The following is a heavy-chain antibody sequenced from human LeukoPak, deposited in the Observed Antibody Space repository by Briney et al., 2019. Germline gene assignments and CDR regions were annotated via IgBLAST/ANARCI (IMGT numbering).Heavy chain of an antibody. CDR1: GYTFTDHY. V-gene: IGHV1-2*02. D-gene: IGHD5-12*01. J-gene: IGHJ4*02. CDR2: INPNTGGT. CDR3: ARDLATIDGIAWYYFEN. Sequence: ASVKVSCKASGYTFTDHYIHWVRQPPGQGFEWMGWINPNTGGTDYAQKFQDRIAISTYTSISTVYMELSRLKSDDTALYYCARDLATIDGIAWYYFENWGQGTLVTVS.